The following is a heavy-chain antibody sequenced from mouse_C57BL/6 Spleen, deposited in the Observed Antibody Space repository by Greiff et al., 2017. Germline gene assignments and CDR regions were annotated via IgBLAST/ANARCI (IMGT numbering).Heavy chain of an antibody. D-gene: IGHD1-1*01. V-gene: IGHV1-61*01. Sequence: VQLQQPGAELVRPGSSVKLSCKASGYTFTSYWMDWVKQRPGQGLEWIGNIYPSDSETHYNQKFKDKATLTVDKSSSTAYMQLSSLTSEDSAVYYCARPPHYYGSSYGYFDVWGTGTTVTVSS. CDR3: ARPPHYYGSSYGYFDV. CDR2: IYPSDSET. CDR1: GYTFTSYW. J-gene: IGHJ1*03.